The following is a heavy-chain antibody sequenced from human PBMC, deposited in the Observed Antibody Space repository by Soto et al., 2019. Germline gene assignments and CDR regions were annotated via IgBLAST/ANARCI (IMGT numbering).Heavy chain of an antibody. CDR1: GFTFSSYG. Sequence: QVQLVESGGGVVQPGRSLRLSCAASGFTFSSYGMHWVRQAPGKGLEWVAVIWYDGSNKYYADSVKGRFIISRDNSKNTLYLQMNSLRPEDTAVYNCAREGAAVDYYYSGMDVWGQGTTVTVSS. D-gene: IGHD2-15*01. CDR3: AREGAAVDYYYSGMDV. V-gene: IGHV3-30*19. CDR2: IWYDGSNK. J-gene: IGHJ6*02.